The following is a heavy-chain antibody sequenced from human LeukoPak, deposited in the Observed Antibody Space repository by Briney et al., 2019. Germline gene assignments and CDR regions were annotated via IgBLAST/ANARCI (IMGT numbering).Heavy chain of an antibody. CDR2: MNPNTANT. J-gene: IGHJ4*02. Sequence: GASVKVSCKASGYTFTSYGICWVRQAPGQGLEWMEWMNPNTANTGYAQKFQGRVTITRNTSISTSYMELNSLRSEDTAVYYCARGEYSGSYYYFAYWGQGTLVTVSS. V-gene: IGHV1-8*03. D-gene: IGHD1-26*01. CDR3: ARGEYSGSYYYFAY. CDR1: GYTFTSYG.